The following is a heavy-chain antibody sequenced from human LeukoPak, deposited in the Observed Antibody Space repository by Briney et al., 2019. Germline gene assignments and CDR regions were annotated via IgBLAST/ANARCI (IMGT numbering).Heavy chain of an antibody. D-gene: IGHD6-13*01. CDR1: GGSISNYY. V-gene: IGHV4-59*01. CDR3: ARGFHIAAAPDH. J-gene: IGHJ5*02. CDR2: IYYSGST. Sequence: PSETLSLTCTVSGGSISNYYWSWIRQPPGRGLEWIGYIYYSGSTNYNPSLKSRLTILIDTSKNQFSLKLSSVTAADTAIYYCARGFHIAAAPDHWGQGTLVTVSS.